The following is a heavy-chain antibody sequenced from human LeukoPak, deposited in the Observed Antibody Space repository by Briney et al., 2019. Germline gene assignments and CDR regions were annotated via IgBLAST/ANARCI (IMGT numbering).Heavy chain of an antibody. Sequence: SETLSLTCTVSGGSISSGGYYWSWIRQHPGKGLEWIGFIYYSGSTYYNPSLKSRVTFSVDTSKNQFSLKLSSVNAADTAVYYCARAVYDYIWGSYRFDYWGQGTLVTVSS. CDR2: IYYSGST. CDR1: GGSISSGGYY. CDR3: ARAVYDYIWGSYRFDY. D-gene: IGHD3-16*02. V-gene: IGHV4-31*03. J-gene: IGHJ4*02.